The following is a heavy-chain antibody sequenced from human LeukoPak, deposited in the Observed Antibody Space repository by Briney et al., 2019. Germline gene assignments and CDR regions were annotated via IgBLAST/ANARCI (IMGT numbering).Heavy chain of an antibody. CDR1: GGSISSSSYY. Sequence: PSETLSLTCIVSGGSISSSSYYWGWIRQPPGKGLEWIGSIYYSGSTYYNPSLKSRVTISVDTSKNQFSLKLSSVTAADTAVYYCARGERSGYDFRFYYYYYMDVWGKGTTVTVSS. D-gene: IGHD5-12*01. J-gene: IGHJ6*03. CDR3: ARGERSGYDFRFYYYYYMDV. V-gene: IGHV4-39*01. CDR2: IYYSGST.